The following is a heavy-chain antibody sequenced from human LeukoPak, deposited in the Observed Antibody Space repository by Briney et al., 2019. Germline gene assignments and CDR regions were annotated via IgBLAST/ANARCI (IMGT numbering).Heavy chain of an antibody. J-gene: IGHJ4*02. CDR1: GGSFSGYY. D-gene: IGHD3-10*01. CDR3: ARRGVYNSGSSRFDY. CDR2: INHSGST. V-gene: IGHV4-34*01. Sequence: SETLSLTCAVYGGSFSGYYWSWIRQPPGKGLEWIGEINHSGSTNYNPSLKSRVTISVDTSKNQFSLRLSSVTAADTAVYYCARRGVYNSGSSRFDYWGQGTLVTVSS.